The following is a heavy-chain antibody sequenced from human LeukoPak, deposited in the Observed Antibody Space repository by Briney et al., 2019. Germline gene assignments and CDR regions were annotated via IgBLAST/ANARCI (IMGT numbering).Heavy chain of an antibody. J-gene: IGHJ4*02. Sequence: GGSLRLSCAASGFTFSRYWMQWVRQAPGKGLVWVSHIASDGSSTTYADSVKGRFTTSRDNAKNTLYLQMNSLRAEDTAVYYCVRDNYGVDYWGQGTLVTVSS. CDR1: GFTFSRYW. CDR2: IASDGSST. CDR3: VRDNYGVDY. V-gene: IGHV3-74*03. D-gene: IGHD3-10*01.